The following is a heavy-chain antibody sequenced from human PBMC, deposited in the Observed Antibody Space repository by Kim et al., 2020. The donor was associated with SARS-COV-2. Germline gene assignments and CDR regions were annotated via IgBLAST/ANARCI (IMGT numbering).Heavy chain of an antibody. D-gene: IGHD3-22*01. Sequence: SETLSLTCTVSGGSISTSYNYWGWIRQPPGKGLEWIGSVYYAESTHYNPSLKSRATISLDASKNQMSLKLSSVTATDTAIYYCASKSSSHYPDDFDIWGQGTKVTVSS. CDR1: GGSISTSYNY. V-gene: IGHV4-39*01. CDR2: VYYAEST. CDR3: ASKSSSHYPDDFDI. J-gene: IGHJ3*02.